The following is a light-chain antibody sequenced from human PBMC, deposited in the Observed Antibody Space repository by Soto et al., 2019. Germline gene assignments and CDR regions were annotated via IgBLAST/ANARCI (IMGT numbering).Light chain of an antibody. V-gene: IGKV2-24*01. CDR2: KIS. Sequence: DIVLTQSPISSPVTLGHPASISCRSSQSLVHNDGNTYLSWLHQRPGQPPRLLIYKISNRFSGVADRFSGSGAGTDFTLTISRVEAEDVGVYYCMLATKFLSFGGRTKVQIK. CDR1: QSLVHNDGNTY. J-gene: IGKJ4*01. CDR3: MLATKFLS.